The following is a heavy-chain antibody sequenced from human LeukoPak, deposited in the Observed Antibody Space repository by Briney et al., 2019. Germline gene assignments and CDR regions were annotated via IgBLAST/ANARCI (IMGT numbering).Heavy chain of an antibody. CDR1: GGTFSSYA. Sequence: SVKVSCKASGGTFSSYAISWVRQAPGQGLEWMGRIIPIFGIANYAQKFQGRVTITADKSTSTAYMELSSLRSEDTAVYYCARDRDSSGGVFDYWAREPWSPSPQ. CDR3: ARDRDSSGGVFDY. V-gene: IGHV1-69*04. D-gene: IGHD3-22*01. J-gene: IGHJ4*02. CDR2: IIPIFGIA.